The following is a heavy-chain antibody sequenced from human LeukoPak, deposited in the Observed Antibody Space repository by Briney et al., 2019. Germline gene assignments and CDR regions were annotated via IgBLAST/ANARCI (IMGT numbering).Heavy chain of an antibody. CDR2: IIPILGIA. D-gene: IGHD6-13*01. V-gene: IGHV1-69*04. CDR3: ATSPAGTFFQH. Sequence: SVKVSCKASGGTFSSYAISWVRQAPGQGLEWMGRIIPILGIANYAQKFQGRVTITADKSTSTAYMELSSLRSEDTAVYYCATSPAGTFFQHWGQGTLVTVSS. J-gene: IGHJ1*01. CDR1: GGTFSSYA.